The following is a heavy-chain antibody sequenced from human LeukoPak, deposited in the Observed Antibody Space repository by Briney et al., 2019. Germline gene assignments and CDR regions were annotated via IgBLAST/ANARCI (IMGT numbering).Heavy chain of an antibody. V-gene: IGHV1-8*01. CDR2: MNPNSGNT. CDR3: ARDIAAAGLPNY. CDR1: GYTFTSYD. Sequence: GASVKVSCKASGYTFTSYDINWVRQATGQGLEWMGWMNPNSGNTGYAQKFQGRVTMTRNTSISTAYMELSSLRSEDTAVYYCARDIAAAGLPNYWGQGTLVTVSS. J-gene: IGHJ4*02. D-gene: IGHD6-13*01.